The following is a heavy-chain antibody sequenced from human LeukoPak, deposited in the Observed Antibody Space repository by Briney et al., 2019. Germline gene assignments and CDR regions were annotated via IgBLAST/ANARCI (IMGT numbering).Heavy chain of an antibody. D-gene: IGHD3-10*01. CDR3: ASSTPIYYHLGNLGGYYFDY. J-gene: IGHJ4*02. CDR2: MNYSGST. Sequence: SETLSLSCTVSGGSISSYYWSWIRQPPGKGLEWIGYMNYSGSTNYNPSLKSRVTISVDTSKNQFSLRLSSVTAADTAVYYCASSTPIYYHLGNLGGYYFDYWGQGTLVTVSS. CDR1: GGSISSYY. V-gene: IGHV4-59*08.